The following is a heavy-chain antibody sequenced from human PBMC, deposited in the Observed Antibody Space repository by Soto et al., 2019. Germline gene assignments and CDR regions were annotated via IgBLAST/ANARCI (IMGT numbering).Heavy chain of an antibody. CDR3: AXAHTKEYGDYQGDCFDY. CDR1: GGSISSGDYY. J-gene: IGHJ4*02. V-gene: IGHV4-30-4*01. D-gene: IGHD4-17*01. CDR2: IYYSGST. Sequence: SVTLSLTCTVSGGSISSGDYYWSWIRQPPGKGLEWIGHIYYSGSTYYNPSLKSRVTISVDTSKNQFSLKLSSVTAADTAVYYCAXAHTKEYGDYQGDCFDYWGQGTLVTVSS.